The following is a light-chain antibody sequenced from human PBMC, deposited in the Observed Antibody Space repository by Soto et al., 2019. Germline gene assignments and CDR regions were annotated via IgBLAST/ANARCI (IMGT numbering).Light chain of an antibody. CDR2: WAT. CDR1: QNVLYRSSHKSY. CDR3: LQYYNPPYT. Sequence: DIVMTQSPDFLAVSLGERATITCKSSQNVLYRSSHKSYLAWYQQRPGQPPRLLLYWATTRESGVPDRFIGSGSETDFPLTISSLLAGDEALYHGLQYYNPPYTFGQGTTLEIK. V-gene: IGKV4-1*01. J-gene: IGKJ2*01.